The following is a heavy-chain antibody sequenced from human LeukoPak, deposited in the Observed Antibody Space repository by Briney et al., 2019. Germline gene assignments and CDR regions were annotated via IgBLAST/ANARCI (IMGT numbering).Heavy chain of an antibody. CDR3: ARDRGTYYYDSTSHYDAFDI. CDR1: GFTFSSYW. D-gene: IGHD3-22*01. V-gene: IGHV3-7*01. J-gene: IGHJ3*02. Sequence: GGSLRLSCAASGFTFSSYWMSWVRQAPGKGLEWVAHMKQDGSEQYYVDSVRGRFTISRDNAKNSLYLQMSSLRAEDTAVYYCARDRGTYYYDSTSHYDAFDIWGQGTMVTVSS. CDR2: MKQDGSEQ.